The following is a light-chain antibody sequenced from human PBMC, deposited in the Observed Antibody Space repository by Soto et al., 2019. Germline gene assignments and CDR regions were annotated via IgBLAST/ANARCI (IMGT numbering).Light chain of an antibody. Sequence: DVQLTRAPSFLSPSVGDRVITTCRLSKGISNYFAWYQQKPGKAPKLLIYAASTLQPGVPSRFSGSGSGTDFTLTINRVEPDDIAIYYCQNYDRAPITFGQGTRLEIK. CDR2: AAS. CDR1: KGISNY. V-gene: IGKV1-27*01. CDR3: QNYDRAPIT. J-gene: IGKJ5*01.